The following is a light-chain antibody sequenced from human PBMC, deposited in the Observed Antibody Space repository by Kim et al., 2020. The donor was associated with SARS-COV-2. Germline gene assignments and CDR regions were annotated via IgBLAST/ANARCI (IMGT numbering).Light chain of an antibody. J-gene: IGLJ3*02. CDR2: VNYDGTH. CDR3: QTWDTGIRV. Sequence: ASVKLHRILGSGHSNHGIALHQQQPDKGPRFLLKVNYDGTHNRGDGVPARFSGSSSGAARYLTISSLQSEDEADYYCQTWDTGIRVFGGGTQLTVL. CDR1: SGHSNHG. V-gene: IGLV4-69*01.